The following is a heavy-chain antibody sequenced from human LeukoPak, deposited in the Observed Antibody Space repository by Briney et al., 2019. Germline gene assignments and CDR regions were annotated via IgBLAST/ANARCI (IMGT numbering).Heavy chain of an antibody. D-gene: IGHD3-9*01. CDR1: GFTFSSYA. CDR2: ISSSSSYI. J-gene: IGHJ4*02. CDR3: ARDLTLEMTYYDILTGYPYYFDY. Sequence: PGGSLRLSCAASGFTFSSYAMNWVRQAPGKGLEWVSSISSSSSYIYYADSVKGRFTISRDNAKNSLYLQMNSLRAEDTAVYYCARDLTLEMTYYDILTGYPYYFDYWGQGTLVTVSS. V-gene: IGHV3-21*01.